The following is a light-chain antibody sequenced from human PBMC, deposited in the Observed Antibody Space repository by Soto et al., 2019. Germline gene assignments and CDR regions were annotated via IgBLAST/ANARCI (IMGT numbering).Light chain of an antibody. CDR3: QQSHRAPLT. CDR1: QSISSR. J-gene: IGKJ4*01. CDR2: AAS. Sequence: QMTQSPSSLFASVGDRVTITCRASQSISSRLNWYQQKVGQTPRLLIYAASTLQSEVPPRFSGSGSGTEFTLTISGLQREDFATYYCQQSHRAPLTFGGGTKIQI. V-gene: IGKV1-39*01.